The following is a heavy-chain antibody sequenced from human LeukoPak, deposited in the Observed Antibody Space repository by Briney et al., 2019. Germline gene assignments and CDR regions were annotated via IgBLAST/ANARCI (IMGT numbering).Heavy chain of an antibody. CDR3: ARAVYGWGSSWSSYYMDV. CDR1: GGTFSSYA. J-gene: IGHJ6*03. Sequence: HGASVKVSCKASGGTFSSYAISWVRQAPGQGLEWMGGIIPIFGTANYAQKFQGRVTITTDESTSTAYMELSSLRSEDTAVYYCARAVYGWGSSWSSYYMDVWGKGTTVTVSS. D-gene: IGHD6-13*01. V-gene: IGHV1-69*05. CDR2: IIPIFGTA.